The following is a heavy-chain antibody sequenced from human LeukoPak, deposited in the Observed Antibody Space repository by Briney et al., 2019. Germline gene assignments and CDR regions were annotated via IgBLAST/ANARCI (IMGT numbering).Heavy chain of an antibody. Sequence: ASVKVSCKASGYTFTSYGISWVRQAPGQGLEWMGWISAYNGNTNYAQRLQGRVTMTTDTSTSTAYMELRSLRSDDTAVYYCARAGYSYGYTPFYYYYMDIWGKGTTVTVSS. CDR2: ISAYNGNT. D-gene: IGHD5-18*01. CDR1: GYTFTSYG. V-gene: IGHV1-18*01. CDR3: ARAGYSYGYTPFYYYYMDI. J-gene: IGHJ6*03.